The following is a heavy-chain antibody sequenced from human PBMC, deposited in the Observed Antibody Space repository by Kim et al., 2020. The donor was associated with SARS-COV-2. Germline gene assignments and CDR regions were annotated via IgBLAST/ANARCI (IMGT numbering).Heavy chain of an antibody. D-gene: IGHD3-22*01. Sequence: SETLSLTCTVSGGSISSYYWSWIRQPPGKGLEWIGYIYYSGSTNYNPSLKSRVTISVDTSKNQFSLKLSSVTAADTAVYYCARLGGRYYDSSGYGRPDYYYYGMDVWGQGTTVTVSS. CDR2: IYYSGST. CDR1: GGSISSYY. V-gene: IGHV4-59*08. J-gene: IGHJ6*02. CDR3: ARLGGRYYDSSGYGRPDYYYYGMDV.